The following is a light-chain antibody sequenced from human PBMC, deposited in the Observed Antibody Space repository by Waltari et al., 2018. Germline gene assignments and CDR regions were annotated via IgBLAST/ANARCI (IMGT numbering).Light chain of an antibody. CDR1: QSIRAY. J-gene: IGKJ4*01. CDR2: GAS. Sequence: IQMTQSPSSQSPSVGEKVTITCRASQSIRAYLNWYQQKPGKAPKLLIYGASSLQSGVPSRFSGSGSRTDFTLSITSLQPEDSATYYCQHSYTFGGGTKVEIK. CDR3: QHSYT. V-gene: IGKV1-39*01.